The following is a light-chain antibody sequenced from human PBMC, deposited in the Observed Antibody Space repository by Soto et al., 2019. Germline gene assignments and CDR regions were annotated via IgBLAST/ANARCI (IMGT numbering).Light chain of an antibody. CDR1: SSDVGGYDY. Sequence: QSVLTQPPSASGSPGQSVTISCSGTSSDVGGYDYVSWYQQHPGKAPKLMIYEVTKRPSGVPDRFSGSKSGNTASLTVSGLPADEEADYYCSSYAGSNNFVFGTGTKLTVL. CDR3: SSYAGSNNFV. J-gene: IGLJ1*01. V-gene: IGLV2-8*01. CDR2: EVT.